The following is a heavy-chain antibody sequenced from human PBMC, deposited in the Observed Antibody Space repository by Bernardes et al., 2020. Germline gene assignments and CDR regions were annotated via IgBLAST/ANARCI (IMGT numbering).Heavy chain of an antibody. CDR2: IPYDGNNK. J-gene: IGHJ4*02. CDR1: GFTCSSCT. V-gene: IGHV3-30-3*01. D-gene: IGHD1-1*01. Sequence: GGPQRVFCATTGFTCSSCTMHWVRQAPGKGLERVAAIPYDGNNKYYADSVKDRFTISRDNSKNTVDLQMNSLRGEDTAVYYCARDGMDYRGQGTLVTVSA. CDR3: ARDGMDY.